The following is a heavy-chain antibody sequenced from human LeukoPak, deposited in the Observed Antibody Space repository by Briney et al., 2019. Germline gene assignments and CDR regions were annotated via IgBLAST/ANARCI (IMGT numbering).Heavy chain of an antibody. J-gene: IGHJ4*02. V-gene: IGHV4-34*01. Sequence: PSETLSLTCAVHGGSFSGYYWNWIRQPPGKGLEWIGESSHGGNTKYNPSLKSRVTISVDTSKNQFSLKLSSVTAADTAVYYCARTGNNFKDTFDSWGQGTLATVSS. D-gene: IGHD1-20*01. CDR2: SSHGGNT. CDR1: GGSFSGYY. CDR3: ARTGNNFKDTFDS.